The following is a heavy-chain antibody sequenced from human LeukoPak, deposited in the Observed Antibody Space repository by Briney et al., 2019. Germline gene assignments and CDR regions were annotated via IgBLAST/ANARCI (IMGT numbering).Heavy chain of an antibody. CDR2: IRQDGNEK. CDR1: GFTFSSYW. V-gene: IGHV3-7*01. CDR3: ARDGTAPGLYFDL. D-gene: IGHD6-13*01. J-gene: IGHJ4*01. Sequence: GSLRLSCAVSGFTFSSYWMNWVRQALGKGLEGVASIRQDGNEKSYVDSVKGRFTISRDNTKDSLYLQIDSLRAEDTAMYFCARDGTAPGLYFDLWGQGTLVTVSS.